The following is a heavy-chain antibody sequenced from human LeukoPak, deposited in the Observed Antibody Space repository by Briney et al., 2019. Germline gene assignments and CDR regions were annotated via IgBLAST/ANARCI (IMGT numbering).Heavy chain of an antibody. D-gene: IGHD3-10*01. V-gene: IGHV3-30*18. CDR1: GFTFSSYG. J-gene: IGHJ4*02. CDR2: ISYDGSNK. Sequence: GGSLRLSCAASGFTFSSYGMHWVRQAPGKGLEWVAVISYDGSNKYYADSVKGRFTISGDNSKNTLYLQMNSLRAEDTAVYYCAKSPFFGVWGQGTLVTVSS. CDR3: AKSPFFGV.